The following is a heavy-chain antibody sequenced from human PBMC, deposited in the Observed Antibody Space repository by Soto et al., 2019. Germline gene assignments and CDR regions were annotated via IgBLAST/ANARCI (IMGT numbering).Heavy chain of an antibody. CDR2: ISDYYGNT. CDR1: GYTFSSYA. V-gene: IGHV1-18*01. Sequence: QVQLVQSGAEVKKPGASVRVSCKGSGYTFSSYAIIWVRQAPGQGLEWMGWISDYYGNTEYAQKFQGRVTMTTDTSTSTAYMELRSLRSDDTAVYYCARDPRVTSGYGSDHWGQGTLVTVSS. D-gene: IGHD5-12*01. CDR3: ARDPRVTSGYGSDH. J-gene: IGHJ4*02.